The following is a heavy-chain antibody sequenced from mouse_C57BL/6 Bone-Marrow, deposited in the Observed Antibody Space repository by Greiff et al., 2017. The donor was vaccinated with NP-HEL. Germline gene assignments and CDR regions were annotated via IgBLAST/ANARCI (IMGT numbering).Heavy chain of an antibody. V-gene: IGHV3-6*01. J-gene: IGHJ1*03. Sequence: EVHLVESGPGLVKPSQSLSLTCSVTGYSITSGYYWNWIRQFPGNKLEWMGYISYDGSNNYNPSLKNRISITRDTSKNQFFLKLNSVTTEDTATYYCARDTTVVVDWYFDVWGTGTTVTVSS. CDR2: ISYDGSN. CDR3: ARDTTVVVDWYFDV. CDR1: GYSITSGYY. D-gene: IGHD1-1*01.